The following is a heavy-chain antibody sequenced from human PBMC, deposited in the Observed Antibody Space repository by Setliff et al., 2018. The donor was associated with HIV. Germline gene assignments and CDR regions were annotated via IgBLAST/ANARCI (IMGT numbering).Heavy chain of an antibody. D-gene: IGHD3-16*01. CDR3: ARALAGGSGLNYFDL. Sequence: PSQTLSPTCAVYDGSSSGYYCSWIRQPAGEGLELIGHVYTTGSASYNPSLESRVTILEDSSNNQSSLNLDSVTAADTAVYFCARALAGGSGLNYFDLWGPGTLVTVSS. CDR2: VYTTGSA. CDR1: DGSSSGYY. J-gene: IGHJ4*02. V-gene: IGHV4-59*10.